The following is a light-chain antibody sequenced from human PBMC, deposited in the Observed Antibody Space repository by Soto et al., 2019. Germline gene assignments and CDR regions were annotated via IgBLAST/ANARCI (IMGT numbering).Light chain of an antibody. Sequence: EIVLTQSPTTLSLSPGERATLSCRASQSVSPYLAWYQHKPGPAPRLLIYDVSYRPTGIPARFSCSGSGTDFTLTISSLEPEDFAFYSCQQCSDWPRTFGQGTKVEVK. J-gene: IGKJ1*01. CDR1: QSVSPY. V-gene: IGKV3-11*01. CDR2: DVS. CDR3: QQCSDWPRT.